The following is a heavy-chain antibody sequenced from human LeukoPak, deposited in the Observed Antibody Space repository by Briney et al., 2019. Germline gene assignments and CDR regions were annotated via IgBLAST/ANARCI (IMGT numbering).Heavy chain of an antibody. J-gene: IGHJ5*02. CDR2: INWDGGST. CDR1: GFTFDGSA. CDR3: TKENNWNGNWFDP. V-gene: IGHV3-43D*04. Sequence: GGSLRLSCAASGFTFDGSAMHWVRQAPGKGLEWLSLINWDGGSTYYADSVKGRFTISRDNTKNSLYLQMNSLRVEDTALYYCTKENNWNGNWFDPWGQGTLVTVSS. D-gene: IGHD1-20*01.